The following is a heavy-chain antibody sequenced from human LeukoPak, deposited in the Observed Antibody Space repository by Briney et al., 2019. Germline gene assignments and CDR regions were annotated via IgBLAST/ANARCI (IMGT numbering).Heavy chain of an antibody. V-gene: IGHV4-39*01. D-gene: IGHD3-22*01. J-gene: IGHJ3*02. CDR1: GGSISSSSYY. CDR2: IYYSGST. CDR3: ARCAVVITSDAFDI. Sequence: SETLSLTCTVSGGSISSSSYYWGWIRQPPGKGLEWIGSIYYSGSTYYNPSLKSRVTISVDTSKNQFSLKLSSVTAADTAVYYCARCAVVITSDAFDIWGQGTMVTVSS.